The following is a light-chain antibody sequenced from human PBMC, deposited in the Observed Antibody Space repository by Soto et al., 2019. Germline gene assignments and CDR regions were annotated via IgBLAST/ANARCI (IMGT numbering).Light chain of an antibody. Sequence: EVMLTQSPGTLSLSPGERATLSCRASQSVSSNYSAWYQKQSGQAPRLLIYAASNRATGIPDMFSSRASGTDFTPIISIVEHEVFAVYCWQQYDTSPRTFGQGTKVEFK. CDR1: QSVSSNY. CDR2: AAS. CDR3: QQYDTSPRT. J-gene: IGKJ1*01. V-gene: IGKV3-20*01.